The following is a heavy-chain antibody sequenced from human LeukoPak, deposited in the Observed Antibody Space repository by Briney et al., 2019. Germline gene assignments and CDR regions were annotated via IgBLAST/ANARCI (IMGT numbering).Heavy chain of an antibody. CDR3: AKGAYDYIEMGYFDY. V-gene: IGHV3-23*01. J-gene: IGHJ4*02. CDR2: IIGSIGDT. CDR1: GFSLTNFA. D-gene: IGHD5-12*01. Sequence: GGSLRLSCAASGFSLTNFAMSWVRQAPGKGREWGSLIIGSIGDTFHADSVKGRFTISRDNSKNRLYLQMNSLRAEDTALYYCAKGAYDYIEMGYFDYWGQGTLVTVSS.